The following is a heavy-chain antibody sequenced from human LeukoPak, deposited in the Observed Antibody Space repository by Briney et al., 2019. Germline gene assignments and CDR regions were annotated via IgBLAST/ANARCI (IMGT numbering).Heavy chain of an antibody. V-gene: IGHV3-74*01. CDR3: AREQRYDDLDC. D-gene: IGHD5-12*01. CDR2: IHPDGSRT. CDR1: GFTFSDYW. J-gene: IGHJ4*02. Sequence: GGSLRLSCAASGFTFSDYWMHWVRQAPGKGLVWVARIHPDGSRTGYVDSVKGRFAISRDNAKNTMYLQMNGLRVGDTAVYYCAREQRYDDLDCWGQGALVTVSS.